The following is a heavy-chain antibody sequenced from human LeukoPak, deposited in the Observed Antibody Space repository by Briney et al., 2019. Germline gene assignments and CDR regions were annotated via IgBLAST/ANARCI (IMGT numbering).Heavy chain of an antibody. CDR3: ARELAYYDSTGAFDY. V-gene: IGHV3-33*08. D-gene: IGHD3-22*01. CDR1: GFTFSSYA. J-gene: IGHJ4*02. Sequence: PGGSLRLSCAASGFTFSSYAMSWVRQAPGKGLEWVAVIWYDGSNKYYADSVKGRFTISRDNSKNTLYLQMNSLRAEDTAVYYCARELAYYDSTGAFDYWGQGTLVTVSS. CDR2: IWYDGSNK.